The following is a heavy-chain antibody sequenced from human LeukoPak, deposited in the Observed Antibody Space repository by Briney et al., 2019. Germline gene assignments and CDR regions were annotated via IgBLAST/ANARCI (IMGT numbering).Heavy chain of an antibody. Sequence: ASVKVSCKTSGYTFTDYFMHWVRQAPGQGLEWMGRINPNSGGTIYAQKLQVRVTMTRDTSITTVYMELSTLRSDDTAVYYCARDQGGDGNRAFDIWGQGTMVTVSS. CDR1: GYTFTDYF. CDR3: ARDQGGDGNRAFDI. V-gene: IGHV1-2*06. D-gene: IGHD2-21*02. CDR2: INPNSGGT. J-gene: IGHJ3*02.